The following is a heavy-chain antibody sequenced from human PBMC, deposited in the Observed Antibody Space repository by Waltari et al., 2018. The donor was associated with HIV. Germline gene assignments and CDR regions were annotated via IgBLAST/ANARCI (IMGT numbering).Heavy chain of an antibody. CDR1: GDRFSNYF. CDR2: IKPDTGDR. Sequence: LVQSESEVRAPGASVVLSCKASGDRFSNYFLSWLRQAPGQGLGRRGLIKPDTGDRTYSPTFHTRVTVTRDTSSASTYMEMTRLTAADTATYFCARGEDVSLTHRPPGFRLEFWGKGSLVSVSS. CDR3: ARGEDVSLTHRPPGFRLEF. J-gene: IGHJ4*02. D-gene: IGHD3-16*01. V-gene: IGHV1-2*06.